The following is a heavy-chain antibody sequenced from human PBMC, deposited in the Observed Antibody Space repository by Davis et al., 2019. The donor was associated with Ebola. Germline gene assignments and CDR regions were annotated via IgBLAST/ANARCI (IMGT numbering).Heavy chain of an antibody. CDR2: INHSGST. CDR1: GYSISSGYY. V-gene: IGHV4-38-2*02. Sequence: PSETLSLTCTVSGYSISSGYYWRWIRQPPGKGLEWIGEINHSGSTNYNPSLKSRVTISVDTSKNQFSLKLSSVTAADTAVYYCARGFSRYYGMDVWGKGTTVTVSS. J-gene: IGHJ6*04. CDR3: ARGFSRYYGMDV.